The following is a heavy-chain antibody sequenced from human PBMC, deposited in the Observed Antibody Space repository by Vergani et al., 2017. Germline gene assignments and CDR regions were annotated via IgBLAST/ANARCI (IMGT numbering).Heavy chain of an antibody. Sequence: QVQLQESGPGLVKPSETLSLTCTVSGGSISSYYWSWIRQPPGKGLEWIGYIYYSGSTNYNPSLKSRVTISVDTSKNQFSLKLSSVTAADTAVYYWARDRGDRSTSYYYYYMDVWGKGTTVTVSS. D-gene: IGHD2-2*01. CDR3: ARDRGDRSTSYYYYYMDV. J-gene: IGHJ6*03. V-gene: IGHV4-59*01. CDR1: GGSISSYY. CDR2: IYYSGST.